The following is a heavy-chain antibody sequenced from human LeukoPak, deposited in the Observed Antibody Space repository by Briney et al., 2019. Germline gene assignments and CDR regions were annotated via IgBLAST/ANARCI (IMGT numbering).Heavy chain of an antibody. J-gene: IGHJ4*02. CDR2: LFTGGNT. CDR3: ARAVCSGGDCYHFDH. CDR1: GASISSNY. D-gene: IGHD2-15*01. V-gene: IGHV4-4*07. Sequence: SETLSLNCTVSGASISSNYWSWIRQPAGKGLEWIGRLFTGGNTNYNPSLKSRVTISIDTSKNQFSLKLNSVTAADTAVYYCARAVCSGGDCYHFDHWGQGTLVTVSS.